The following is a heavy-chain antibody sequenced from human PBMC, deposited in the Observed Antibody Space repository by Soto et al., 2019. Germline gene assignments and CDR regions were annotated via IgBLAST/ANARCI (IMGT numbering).Heavy chain of an antibody. Sequence: TFSNYPMYWVRQTPGKGLVWVSRISSDGRSTIYADSVKGRFTISRDNARNTLYLQMNTLRAEDTAVYYCGRVGNGEGYYWGQGILVTVAS. V-gene: IGHV3-74*01. D-gene: IGHD2-8*01. CDR1: TFSNYP. CDR3: GRVGNGEGYY. J-gene: IGHJ4*02. CDR2: ISSDGRST.